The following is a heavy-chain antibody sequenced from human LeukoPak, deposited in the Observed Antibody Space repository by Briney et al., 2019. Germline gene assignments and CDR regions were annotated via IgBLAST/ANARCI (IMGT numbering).Heavy chain of an antibody. CDR2: IKQDGSEK. D-gene: IGHD1-26*01. J-gene: IGHJ4*02. Sequence: GGSLRLSCAASGFTFSSYWMSWVRQAPGKGLEWVANIKQDGSEKYYVDSVKGRFTISRDNSKNTLYLQMNSLRGEDTAVYYCASGIRAFDNWGQGTLVTVSA. CDR3: ASGIRAFDN. V-gene: IGHV3-7*01. CDR1: GFTFSSYW.